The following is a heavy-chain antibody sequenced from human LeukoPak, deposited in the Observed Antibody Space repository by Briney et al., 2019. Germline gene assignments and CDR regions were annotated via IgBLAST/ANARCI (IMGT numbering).Heavy chain of an antibody. D-gene: IGHD4-17*01. Sequence: SETLSLTCAVYGGSFSGYYWSWIRQPPGKGLEWIGYIYNSGSTKYNPSLKSRVTISVDTSKNLFSLKLTSVTAADTAMYYCATCRDEFGDYGFTSWGQGTLVTVSS. V-gene: IGHV4-59*01. CDR3: ATCRDEFGDYGFTS. CDR1: GGSFSGYY. CDR2: IYNSGST. J-gene: IGHJ5*02.